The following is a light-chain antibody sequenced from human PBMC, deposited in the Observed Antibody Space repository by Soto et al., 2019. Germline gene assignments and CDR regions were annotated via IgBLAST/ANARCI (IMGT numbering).Light chain of an antibody. J-gene: IGKJ1*01. CDR2: DAS. V-gene: IGKV1-5*01. CDR1: QSINSW. CDR3: QQYHRYSRT. Sequence: DIQMTQSPSTLSASVGDRVTVTCRASQSINSWLAWYQQKPGKAPKLLIYDASSLQSGVPSRFTGSGFGTEFTLTSSSLQPDDFATYYCQQYHRYSRTFGQGTKVEIK.